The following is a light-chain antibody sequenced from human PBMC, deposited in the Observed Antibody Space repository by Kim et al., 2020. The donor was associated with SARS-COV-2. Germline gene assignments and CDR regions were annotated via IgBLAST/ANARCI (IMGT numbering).Light chain of an antibody. J-gene: IGKJ2*01. CDR3: HQYNDWPPGDT. V-gene: IGKV3-15*01. CDR2: GVS. Sequence: SPGERVTLSRKASQRVSSILAWYQHKPGQAPRLLICGVSTRATGFPARFSGGGSGTDFTLTISSLQSEDFALYYCHQYNDWPPGDTFGQGTKLEI. CDR1: QRVSSI.